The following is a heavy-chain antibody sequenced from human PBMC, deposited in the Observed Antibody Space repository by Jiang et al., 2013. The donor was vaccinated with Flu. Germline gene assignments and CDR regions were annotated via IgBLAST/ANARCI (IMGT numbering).Heavy chain of an antibody. CDR2: IYYSGST. CDR1: GGSISSSSYY. Sequence: LLKPSETLSLTCTVSGGSISSSSYYWGLDPPAPGKGLEWIGSIYYSGSTYYNPSLKSRVTISVDTSKNQFSLKLSSVTAADTAVYYCARHSMAKGDDAFDIVGPRDKWSPSL. CDR3: ARHSMAKGDDAFDI. J-gene: IGHJ3*02. D-gene: IGHD3-10*01. V-gene: IGHV4-39*01.